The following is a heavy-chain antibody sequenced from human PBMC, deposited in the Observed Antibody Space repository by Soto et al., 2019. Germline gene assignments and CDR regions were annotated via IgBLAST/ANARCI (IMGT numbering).Heavy chain of an antibody. J-gene: IGHJ4*02. CDR1: GYTFTSYD. V-gene: IGHV1-8*01. D-gene: IGHD6-19*01. Sequence: QVQLVQSGAEVKKPGASVKVSCKASGYTFTSYDINWVRQATGQGLEWMGWMNPNSGNIGYAQKFQGRVTMTRNTPISTAYMELSRLRSEDTAAYYCAWGGIAVAGVYYFDYWGQGTLVTVSS. CDR3: AWGGIAVAGVYYFDY. CDR2: MNPNSGNI.